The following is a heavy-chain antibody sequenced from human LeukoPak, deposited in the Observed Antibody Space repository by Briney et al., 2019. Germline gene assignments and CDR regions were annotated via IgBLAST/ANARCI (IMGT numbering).Heavy chain of an antibody. V-gene: IGHV1-46*01. CDR2: ISPSGGST. J-gene: IGHJ5*02. Sequence: ASVKVSCKASGYTFTSHYMHWVRQAPEQGLEWMGIISPSGGSTGYAQKFQGRVTMTRDMSTRTDYMELSSLRYEDTAVYYCARGTWSSSSGNWFDPWGQGTLVTVSS. D-gene: IGHD6-6*01. CDR3: ARGTWSSSSGNWFDP. CDR1: GYTFTSHY.